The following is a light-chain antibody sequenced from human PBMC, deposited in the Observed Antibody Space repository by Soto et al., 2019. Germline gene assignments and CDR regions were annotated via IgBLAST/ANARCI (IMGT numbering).Light chain of an antibody. J-gene: IGKJ5*01. CDR1: QSISSW. V-gene: IGKV1-5*01. CDR2: DAS. Sequence: DIQMTQSPSTLSASVGDRVTITWRASQSISSWLAWYQKKPGKDPKILIYDASSLESGVPSRFSGSGSGTQFTLTISRLQTDDFATYLCQQYNSYSITFGQGTRLEIK. CDR3: QQYNSYSIT.